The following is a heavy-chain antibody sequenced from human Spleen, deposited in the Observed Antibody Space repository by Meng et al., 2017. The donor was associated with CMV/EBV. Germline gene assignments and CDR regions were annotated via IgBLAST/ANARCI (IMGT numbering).Heavy chain of an antibody. V-gene: IGHV5-51*01. CDR3: ARLKDCTTTSCPDY. D-gene: IGHD2-2*01. CDR1: GYTVTNCW. J-gene: IGHJ4*02. Sequence: GSGYTVTNCWIGWVRQMPGKGLEWMGIINPGDPNTMYSPSLQGQVTISADKSISTAYLHWSSLRASDTAMYYCARLKDCTTTSCPDYWGQGTLVTVSS. CDR2: INPGDPNT.